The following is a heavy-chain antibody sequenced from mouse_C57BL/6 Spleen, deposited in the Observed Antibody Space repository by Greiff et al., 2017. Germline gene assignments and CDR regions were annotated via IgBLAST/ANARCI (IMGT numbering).Heavy chain of an antibody. D-gene: IGHD6-1*01. Sequence: VPLQQSGPGLVAPSQSLSITCTVSGFSLTSNGVHWVRQPPGTGLAWLVVIWSDVSTTYNSALKSRLSISKDNSKSQVFLKMNSLHTDDTAMYCCTRHGRLYRQLYAMDYGGQGTSVTVSS. V-gene: IGHV2-6-1*01. CDR3: TRHGRLYRQLYAMDY. CDR2: IWSDVST. CDR1: GFSLTSNG. J-gene: IGHJ4*01.